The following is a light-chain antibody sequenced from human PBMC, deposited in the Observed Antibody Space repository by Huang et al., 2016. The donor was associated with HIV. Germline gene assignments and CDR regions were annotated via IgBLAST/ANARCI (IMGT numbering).Light chain of an antibody. V-gene: IGKV1-39*01. CDR2: AAT. J-gene: IGKJ4*01. CDR1: QNIGNF. Sequence: DIQMTQSPSSPSASVGDRVTITCRASQNIGNFLNWYQQKPGKAPQVLIYAATTLQVGVPSRFSGSGSGTVFTLTISSLQPEDLATYYCQESHTSPRISFGGGTKIDIK. CDR3: QESHTSPRIS.